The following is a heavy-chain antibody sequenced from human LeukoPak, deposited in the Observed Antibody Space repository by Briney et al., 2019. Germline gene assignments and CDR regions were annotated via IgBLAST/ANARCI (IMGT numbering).Heavy chain of an antibody. V-gene: IGHV3-11*01. D-gene: IGHD3-16*01. CDR3: AKDPAGGRDWFGP. J-gene: IGHJ5*02. CDR2: ISSSGSTI. Sequence: PGGSLRLSCAASGFTFSDYYMSWIRQAPGKRLEWVSYISSSGSTIYYADSVKGRFTISRDNAKNSLYLQMNSLRAEDTAVYYCAKDPAGGRDWFGPWGQGTLVTVSS. CDR1: GFTFSDYY.